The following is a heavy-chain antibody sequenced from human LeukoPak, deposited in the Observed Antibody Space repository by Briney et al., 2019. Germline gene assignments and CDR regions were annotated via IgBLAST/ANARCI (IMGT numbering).Heavy chain of an antibody. D-gene: IGHD2-15*01. J-gene: IGHJ4*02. Sequence: GGSLRLSCAASGFTFSSYGMHWVRQAPGKGLEWVAVIWYDGSKKYYADSVKGRFTISRDNSKNTLYLQMNSLRAEDTAVYYCARDEQTFFYCSGGSCYSGDVFDYWGQGTLVTVSS. CDR3: ARDEQTFFYCSGGSCYSGDVFDY. V-gene: IGHV3-33*01. CDR2: IWYDGSKK. CDR1: GFTFSSYG.